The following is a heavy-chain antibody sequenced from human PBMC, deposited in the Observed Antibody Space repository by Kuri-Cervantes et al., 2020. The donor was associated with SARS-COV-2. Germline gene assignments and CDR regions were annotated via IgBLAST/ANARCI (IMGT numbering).Heavy chain of an antibody. D-gene: IGHD4-17*01. V-gene: IGHV1-46*01. Sequence: ASVKVSCKASGYTFTGYYMHWVRQAPGQGLEWLGGIVPMFGTLDYAQSFQGRVTITADKSTNTVYMELKGLTSQDTAVYFCARDYGNVHFDSWGQGTLVTVSS. J-gene: IGHJ4*02. CDR3: ARDYGNVHFDS. CDR2: IVPMFGTL. CDR1: GYTFTGYY.